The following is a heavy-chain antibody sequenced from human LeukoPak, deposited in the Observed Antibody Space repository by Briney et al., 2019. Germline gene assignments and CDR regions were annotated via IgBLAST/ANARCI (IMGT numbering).Heavy chain of an antibody. D-gene: IGHD3-16*02. Sequence: KSSETLSLTCTVSGGSISSYYWSWIRQPPGKGLEWIGYIYYSGSTNYNPSLKSRVTISVDTSKNQFSLKLSSVTAADTAVYYCARLGRVDYDYVWGSYRYGIDYWGQGTLVTVSS. V-gene: IGHV4-59*08. CDR3: ARLGRVDYDYVWGSYRYGIDY. J-gene: IGHJ4*02. CDR1: GGSISSYY. CDR2: IYYSGST.